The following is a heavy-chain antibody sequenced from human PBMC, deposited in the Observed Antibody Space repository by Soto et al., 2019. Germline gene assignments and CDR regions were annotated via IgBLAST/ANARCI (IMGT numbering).Heavy chain of an antibody. CDR3: ASPLVPGDIVGATLLHPVY. CDR1: GYSFTSYW. V-gene: IGHV5-51*01. Sequence: GESLKISCKGSGYSFTSYWIGWVRQMPGKGLEWMGIIYPGDSDTRDSPSFQGQVTISADKSISTAYLQWSSLKASDTDMYYCASPLVPGDIVGATLLHPVYWGQGTLVTVSS. CDR2: IYPGDSDT. D-gene: IGHD1-26*01. J-gene: IGHJ4*02.